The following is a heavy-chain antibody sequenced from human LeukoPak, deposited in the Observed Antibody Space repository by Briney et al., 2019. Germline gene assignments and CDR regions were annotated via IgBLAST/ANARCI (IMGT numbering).Heavy chain of an antibody. CDR3: ARGVSGWPYYLDF. CDR2: ITGSGGDS. Sequence: GGSLRLSCAASGFTFDSYTMVWVRQAPVSGLEWVSAITGSGGDSYHADSVKGRFTVSRDNSKNTLFLQINSLRVEDTALYYCARGVSGWPYYLDFWGQGTLVTVSS. V-gene: IGHV3-23*01. CDR1: GFTFDSYT. J-gene: IGHJ4*02. D-gene: IGHD6-25*01.